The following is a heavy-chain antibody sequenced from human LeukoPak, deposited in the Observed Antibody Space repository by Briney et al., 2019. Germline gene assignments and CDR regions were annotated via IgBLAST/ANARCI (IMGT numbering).Heavy chain of an antibody. CDR2: IYYSGST. CDR3: AREIYCSGGSCYPTADY. J-gene: IGHJ4*02. Sequence: TSQTLSLTCTVSGGSISSGDYYWSWIRQPPGKGLEWIGYIYYSGSTYYNPSLKSRVTISVDTSKNQFSLKLSSVTAADTAVYYCAREIYCSGGSCYPTADYWGQGTLVTVSS. V-gene: IGHV4-30-4*01. CDR1: GGSISSGDYY. D-gene: IGHD2-15*01.